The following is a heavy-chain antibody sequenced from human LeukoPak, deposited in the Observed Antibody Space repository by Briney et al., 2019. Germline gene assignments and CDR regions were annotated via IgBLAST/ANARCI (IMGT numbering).Heavy chain of an antibody. Sequence: GGSLRLSCAASGFSFSSYSMNWVRQAPGKGLEWVSSISSSSSYIYYADSVKGRFTISRDNAKNSLYLQMNSLGAEDTAVYYCARESDGGDFDYWGQGTLVTVSS. J-gene: IGHJ4*02. CDR1: GFSFSSYS. CDR3: ARESDGGDFDY. V-gene: IGHV3-21*01. CDR2: ISSSSSYI. D-gene: IGHD4-23*01.